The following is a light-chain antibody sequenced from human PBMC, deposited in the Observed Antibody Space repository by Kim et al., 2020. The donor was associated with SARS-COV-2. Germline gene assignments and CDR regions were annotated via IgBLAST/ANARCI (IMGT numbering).Light chain of an antibody. CDR3: QQTASFPYT. CDR1: QSLGSD. Sequence: EIVLTQSPDFQSVTPKEKVTITCRASQSLGSDLHWYQQKPHQSPKLLIKNVIQSFSGVPSRFGGSGSGRDFTLTINSLEAEDSATYYCQQTASFPYTFGEGTKLEI. CDR2: NVI. V-gene: IGKV6-21*01. J-gene: IGKJ2*01.